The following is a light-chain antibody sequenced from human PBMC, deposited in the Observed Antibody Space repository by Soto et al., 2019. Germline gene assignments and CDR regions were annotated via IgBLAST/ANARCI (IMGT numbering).Light chain of an antibody. CDR2: ELS. V-gene: IGLV2-14*01. CDR3: SSYTSSSTLYV. Sequence: QAVRTEPASVPGSLAQSITISCTGTSSDAGGSNYVSWYQHHASKAPRLMIYELSNGPSEDFSRFSGSKSVKTTTLTLSALQAAAEADYYCSSYTSSSTLYVFGTETKVPVL. CDR1: SSDAGGSNY. J-gene: IGLJ1*01.